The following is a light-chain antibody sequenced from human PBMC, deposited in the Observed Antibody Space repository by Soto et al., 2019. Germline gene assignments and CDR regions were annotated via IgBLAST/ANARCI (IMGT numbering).Light chain of an antibody. CDR3: SSYTSSSTLLYV. CDR2: DVS. Sequence: QSALTQPASVSGSPGQSNTISCTGTSSDVGGYNYVSWYQQHPGKAPKLMIYDVSNRPSGVSNRFSGSKSGNTASLTISGLQAEDEADYYCSSYTSSSTLLYVVGTGTKLTVL. J-gene: IGLJ1*01. V-gene: IGLV2-14*01. CDR1: SSDVGGYNY.